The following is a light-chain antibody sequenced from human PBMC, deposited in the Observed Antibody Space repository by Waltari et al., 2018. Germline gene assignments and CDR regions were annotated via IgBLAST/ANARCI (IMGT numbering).Light chain of an antibody. CDR2: KNN. CDR1: SSNTGGTF. Sequence: SVLTQPPSASGTPGQTVTIPCSGSSSNTGGTFVSRYQQLPGLAPQLLIYKNNQSPSGVPDRFSGSKSGTSASLAISGLRSDDEAEYYCAAWDDNLTGPLFGGGTKVTVL. V-gene: IGLV1-47*01. CDR3: AAWDDNLTGPL. J-gene: IGLJ3*02.